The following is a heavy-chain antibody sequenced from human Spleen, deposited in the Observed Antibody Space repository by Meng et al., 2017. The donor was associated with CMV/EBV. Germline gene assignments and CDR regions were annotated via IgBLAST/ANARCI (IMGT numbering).Heavy chain of an antibody. CDR2: IKQDGSEK. CDR3: AIEGSSGWAEDY. CDR1: GFTFSSYW. Sequence: GESLKISCAASGFTFSSYWMSWVRQAPGKGLEWVANIKQDGSEKYYVDSVKGRFTISRDNAKNSLYLQMNSLRAEDTAVYYCAIEGSSGWAEDYWGQGTLVTVSS. J-gene: IGHJ4*02. V-gene: IGHV3-7*03. D-gene: IGHD6-19*01.